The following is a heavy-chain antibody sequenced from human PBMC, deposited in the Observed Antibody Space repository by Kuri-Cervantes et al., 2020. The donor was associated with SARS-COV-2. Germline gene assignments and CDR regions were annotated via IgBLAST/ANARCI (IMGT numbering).Heavy chain of an antibody. CDR2: ISSSSSYI. CDR1: GFTFSSYS. Sequence: GGSLRLSCAASGFTFSSYSMNWVRQAPGKGLEWVSSISSSSSYIYYADSVKGRFTISRDNAKNSLYLQMNSLRAEDTAVYYCARVCCYDYWIGSQPYYMDVWGKGTTVTVSS. D-gene: IGHD3-3*01. CDR3: ARVCCYDYWIGSQPYYMDV. V-gene: IGHV3-21*01. J-gene: IGHJ6*03.